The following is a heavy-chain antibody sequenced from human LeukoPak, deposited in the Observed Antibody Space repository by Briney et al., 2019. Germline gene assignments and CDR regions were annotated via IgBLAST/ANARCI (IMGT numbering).Heavy chain of an antibody. CDR3: AKARLMTVTTEYYFED. J-gene: IGHJ4*02. Sequence: GGSLRLSCAASGFSFSSYAMSWVRQAPGKGLEWVSGISGSGGSTLYADSVKGRFSISRDNSKNTVFLQMSSLRADDTAVYFCAKARLMTVTTEYYFEDWGQGALVTVS. CDR2: ISGSGGST. D-gene: IGHD4-17*01. V-gene: IGHV3-23*01. CDR1: GFSFSSYA.